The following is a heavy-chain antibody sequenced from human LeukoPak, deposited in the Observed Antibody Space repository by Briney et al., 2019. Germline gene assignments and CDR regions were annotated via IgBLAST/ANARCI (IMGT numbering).Heavy chain of an antibody. J-gene: IGHJ4*02. CDR2: IFYSGRS. CDR3: ARAFTSSWLDY. D-gene: IGHD6-13*01. CDR1: GLSISCYY. V-gene: IGHV4-59*01. Sequence: PSGTLSLTCTVSGLSISCYYGTWIRQPPGKGLEWIGYIFYSGRSNYHPSLKSRVTISIDTSKNQFSLKVSSVTAADTAVYFCARAFTSSWLDYWGQGTLVTVSS.